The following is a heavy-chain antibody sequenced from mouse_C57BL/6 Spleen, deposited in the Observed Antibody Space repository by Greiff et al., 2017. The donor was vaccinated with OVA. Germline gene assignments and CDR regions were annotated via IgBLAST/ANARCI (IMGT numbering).Heavy chain of an antibody. D-gene: IGHD1-1*01. CDR1: GFTFSSYT. J-gene: IGHJ2*01. CDR3: ARHRGTTVVFDY. V-gene: IGHV5-9*01. Sequence: EVKLMESGGGLVKPGGSLKLSCAASGFTFSSYTMSWVRQTPEKRLEWVATISGGGGNTYYPDSVKGRFTISRDNAKNTLYLQMSSLRSEDTALYYCARHRGTTVVFDYWGQGTTLTVSS. CDR2: ISGGGGNT.